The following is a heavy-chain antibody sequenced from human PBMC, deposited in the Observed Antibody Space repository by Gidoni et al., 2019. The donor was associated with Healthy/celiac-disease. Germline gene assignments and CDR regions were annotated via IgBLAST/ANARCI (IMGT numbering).Heavy chain of an antibody. J-gene: IGHJ4*02. CDR1: GYTLTELS. V-gene: IGHV1-24*01. CDR3: ATLLDFDY. CDR2: VEPEDGET. Sequence: QVQLVQSGAEGKKPGASSKVSCKVSGYTLTELSMHWVRQGPGKGLELKGGVEPEDGETIYARKVQGRVTMTEDTSTDTAYMELSSLRSDDTAVYYCATLLDFDYWGQGTLVTVSS.